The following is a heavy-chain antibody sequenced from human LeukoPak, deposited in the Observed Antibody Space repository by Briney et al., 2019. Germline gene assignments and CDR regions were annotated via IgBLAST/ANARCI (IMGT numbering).Heavy chain of an antibody. J-gene: IGHJ4*02. D-gene: IGHD6-13*01. V-gene: IGHV3-11*05. CDR1: GFTFSDYY. CDR2: ISSSSSYT. Sequence: GGSLRLSCAASGFTFSDYYMSWIRQAPGKGLEWVSYISSSSSYTNHADSVKGRFTISRDNAKNSLYLQMAILRGEDTAVYYCARVGVGSWYYFDYWGQGTLVTVSS. CDR3: ARVGVGSWYYFDY.